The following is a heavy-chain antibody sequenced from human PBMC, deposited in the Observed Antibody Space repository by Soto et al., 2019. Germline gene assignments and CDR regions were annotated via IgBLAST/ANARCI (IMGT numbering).Heavy chain of an antibody. J-gene: IGHJ6*02. Sequence: GASVKVSCAASGFTFSSYGMHWVRQAPGKGLEWVAVISYDGSNKYYADSVKGRFTISRDNSKNTLYLQMNSLRAEDTAVYYCAKDLRYCSSTSCYAAYYYYYGMDVWGQGTTVTVSS. V-gene: IGHV3-30*18. D-gene: IGHD2-2*01. CDR1: GFTFSSYG. CDR3: AKDLRYCSSTSCYAAYYYYYGMDV. CDR2: ISYDGSNK.